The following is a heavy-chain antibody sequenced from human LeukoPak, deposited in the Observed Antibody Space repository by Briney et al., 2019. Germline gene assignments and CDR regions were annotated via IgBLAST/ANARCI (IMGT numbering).Heavy chain of an antibody. CDR1: GFIFSNYA. CDR3: ARGTFYGGNSPFAFDI. Sequence: GGSPRLSCAASGFIFSNYAMSWVRQAPGKGLEWVSVFYSGGSRYYADSVKGRLTISRDNSKNTLYFQMNSLRAEDTAVYYCARGTFYGGNSPFAFDIWGQGTMVTVSS. D-gene: IGHD4-23*01. V-gene: IGHV3-53*01. J-gene: IGHJ3*02. CDR2: FYSGGSR.